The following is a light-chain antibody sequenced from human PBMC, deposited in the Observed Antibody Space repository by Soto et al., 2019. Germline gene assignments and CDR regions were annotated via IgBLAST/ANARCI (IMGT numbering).Light chain of an antibody. CDR1: QSVSSW. CDR2: KAS. Sequence: DIQMTQSPSTLSASVGDIVTITCRASQSVSSWLAWYQQKPGKAPKLLIYKASSLEIGVPSRFSGSGSGTEFTLTISSLQPDDFATYYCQQYNSYPPWTFGQGTKVDIK. J-gene: IGKJ1*01. V-gene: IGKV1-5*03. CDR3: QQYNSYPPWT.